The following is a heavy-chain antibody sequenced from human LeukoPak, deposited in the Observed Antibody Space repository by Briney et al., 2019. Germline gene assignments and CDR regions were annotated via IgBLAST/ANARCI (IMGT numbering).Heavy chain of an antibody. CDR3: ARGVVPAARPNIFDY. CDR2: ISSSSSYI. CDR1: GFTFRSYS. Sequence: GGSLRLSCAASGFTFRSYSMNWVRQAPGKGLEWVSSISSSSSYIYYADSVKGRFTISRDNAKNSLYLQMNSLRAEDTAVYYCARGVVPAARPNIFDYWGQGTLVTVSS. J-gene: IGHJ4*02. V-gene: IGHV3-21*01. D-gene: IGHD2-2*01.